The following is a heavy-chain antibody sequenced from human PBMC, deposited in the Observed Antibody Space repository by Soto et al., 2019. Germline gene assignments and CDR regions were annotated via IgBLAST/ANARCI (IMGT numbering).Heavy chain of an antibody. CDR2: ISAYNGNT. D-gene: IGHD2-2*01. CDR1: GYTFTSYG. V-gene: IGHV1-18*01. CDR3: ARDRRYCSSTSCYGGNAY. Sequence: ASVKVSCKASGYTFTSYGISWVRQAPGQGLEWMGWISAYNGNTNYAQKLQGRVTMTTDTSTSTAYMELRSLRSDDTAVYYCARDRRYCSSTSCYGGNAYWGQGTLVTVSS. J-gene: IGHJ4*02.